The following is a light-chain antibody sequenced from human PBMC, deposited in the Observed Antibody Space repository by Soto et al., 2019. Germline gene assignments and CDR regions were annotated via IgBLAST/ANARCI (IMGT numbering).Light chain of an antibody. CDR3: SSYTSSSTLAVV. Sequence: QSVLTQPASVSGSPGQSITISCTGTSSDVGGYNYVSWYQQHTGKAPKLMIYEVSNRPSGVSNRFSGSKSGNTASLTISGLQAEDEADYSCSSYTSSSTLAVVFGGGTQVTVL. CDR1: SSDVGGYNY. V-gene: IGLV2-14*01. CDR2: EVS. J-gene: IGLJ2*01.